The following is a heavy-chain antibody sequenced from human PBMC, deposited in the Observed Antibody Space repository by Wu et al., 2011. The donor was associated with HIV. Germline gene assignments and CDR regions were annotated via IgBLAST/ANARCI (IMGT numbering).Heavy chain of an antibody. CDR1: GYTFTGYY. CDR3: AXGGGLKYVGFSGTEKFYSLDV. J-gene: IGHJ6*02. CDR2: INPINGGT. V-gene: IGHV1-2*02. D-gene: IGHD1-1*01. Sequence: QVQLVQSGAEVKKPGASVKVSCKASGYTFTGYYVHWVRQAPGQGLEWLGWINPINGGTDYARKFQGRVTMTRDTSISTAYMEMTRLQSDDTAVYYCAXGGGLKYVGFSGTEKFYSLDVWGQGASVTVSS.